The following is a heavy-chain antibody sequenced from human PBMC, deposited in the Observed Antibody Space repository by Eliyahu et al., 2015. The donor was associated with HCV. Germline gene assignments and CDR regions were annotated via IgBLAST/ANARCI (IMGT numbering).Heavy chain of an antibody. V-gene: IGHV4-59*01. CDR3: ARVGSGSYLDY. D-gene: IGHD1-26*01. Sequence: QVQLQESGPGLVKPSETLSLTCTVSGGSISSYYWSWIRQPPGKGLEWIGDIYYSGGTHYKPSLKSRVTISVDTSKNQFSLKLSSVTAADTAVYYCARVGSGSYLDYWGQGTLVTVSS. CDR2: IYYSGGT. J-gene: IGHJ4*02. CDR1: GGSISSYY.